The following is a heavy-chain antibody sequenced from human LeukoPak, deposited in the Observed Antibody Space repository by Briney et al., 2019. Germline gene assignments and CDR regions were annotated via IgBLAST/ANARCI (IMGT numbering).Heavy chain of an antibody. J-gene: IGHJ6*02. D-gene: IGHD5-18*01. CDR2: IKQDGSEK. CDR1: GFTFSSYW. CDR3: ARDLYSYGYYYYGMDF. Sequence: PGGSLRLSCAASGFTFSSYWMSWVRQAPGKGLEWVANIKQDGSEKYYVDSVKGRFTISRDNAKNSLYLQMNSLRAEDTAVYYCARDLYSYGYYYYGMDFWGQGTTVTVSS. V-gene: IGHV3-7*01.